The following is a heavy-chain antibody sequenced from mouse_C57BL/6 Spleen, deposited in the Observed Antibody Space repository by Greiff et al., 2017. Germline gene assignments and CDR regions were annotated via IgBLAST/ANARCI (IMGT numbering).Heavy chain of an antibody. CDR1: GFTFSDYY. Sequence: EVMLVESEGGLVQPGSSMKLSCTASGFTFSDYYMAWVRQVPEKGLEWVANINYDGSSTYYLDSLKSRFIISRDNAKNILYLQMSSLKSEDTATYYCARKSYYYAMDYWGQGTSVTVSS. D-gene: IGHD6-2*01. V-gene: IGHV5-16*01. CDR2: INYDGSST. CDR3: ARKSYYYAMDY. J-gene: IGHJ4*01.